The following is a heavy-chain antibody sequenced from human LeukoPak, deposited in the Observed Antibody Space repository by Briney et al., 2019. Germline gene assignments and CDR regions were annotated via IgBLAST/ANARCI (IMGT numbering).Heavy chain of an antibody. Sequence: GGSLRLSCAASGFTVSSYAMHWVRQAPGKGLEWVAVISYDGRKKYYADSVKGRFTISRDNSKNTLYLQMNSLRAEDTAVYYCARDYYDSSGPVDYWGQGTLVTVSS. CDR3: ARDYYDSSGPVDY. V-gene: IGHV3-30*04. CDR1: GFTVSSYA. J-gene: IGHJ4*02. CDR2: ISYDGRKK. D-gene: IGHD3-22*01.